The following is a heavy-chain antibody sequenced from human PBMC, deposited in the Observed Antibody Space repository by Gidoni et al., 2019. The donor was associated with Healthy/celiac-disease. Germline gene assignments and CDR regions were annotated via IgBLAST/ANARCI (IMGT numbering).Heavy chain of an antibody. D-gene: IGHD3-3*01. V-gene: IGHV4-59*01. J-gene: IGHJ4*02. CDR3: ASRPNYDFWSGYPI. CDR2: IYYSGST. CDR1: GGSISSYY. Sequence: QVQLQESGPGLVKPSETLSLTCTVSGGSISSYYWSWIRQPPGKGLEWIGYIYYSGSTNYNPSLKSRVTISVDTSKNQFSLKLSSVTAADTAVYYCASRPNYDFWSGYPIWGQGTLVTVSS.